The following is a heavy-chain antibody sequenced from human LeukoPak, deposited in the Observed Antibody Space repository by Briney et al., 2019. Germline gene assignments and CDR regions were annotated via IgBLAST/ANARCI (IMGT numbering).Heavy chain of an antibody. Sequence: VKVSYKASGXTXXGNXXHWVRXAXGQGLXXMGXXXXNSDGANYAQKFQGRVTMTRNMSISTVYIELSEMRSDDTAVYYCVRGGSNYRHSLSGDANYWGQGTLVTVSS. CDR1: GXTXXGNX. CDR3: VRGGSNYRHSLSGDANY. CDR2: XXXNSDGA. V-gene: IGHV1-2*02. J-gene: IGHJ4*02. D-gene: IGHD4-11*01.